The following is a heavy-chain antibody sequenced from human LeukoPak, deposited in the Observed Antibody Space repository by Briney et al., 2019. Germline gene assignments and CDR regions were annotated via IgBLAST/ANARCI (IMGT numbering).Heavy chain of an antibody. CDR2: IRYDGSNK. V-gene: IGHV3-30*02. D-gene: IGHD3-9*01. Sequence: GGSLRLSCAASGFTFSNYGMHWVRQAPGKGLEWVAFIRYDGSNKYYADSVKGRFTISRDNSKNTLYLQMNSLRAEDTAVYYCAKALARHDILTGYYFFYFDYWGQGTLVTVSS. CDR1: GFTFSNYG. CDR3: AKALARHDILTGYYFFYFDY. J-gene: IGHJ4*02.